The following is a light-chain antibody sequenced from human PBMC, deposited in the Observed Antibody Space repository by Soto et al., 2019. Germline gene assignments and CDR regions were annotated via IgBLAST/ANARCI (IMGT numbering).Light chain of an antibody. Sequence: QSVLTQPPSASGTPGQRVTISCSGSSSNIGSNYVYWYQQLPGTTPKLLISRNNQRPSGVPDRFSGSKSGTSASLAIRGLRSEDEADYYCAAWDDSLSGPVFGGGTKVTVL. CDR2: RNN. CDR1: SSNIGSNY. CDR3: AAWDDSLSGPV. J-gene: IGLJ2*01. V-gene: IGLV1-47*01.